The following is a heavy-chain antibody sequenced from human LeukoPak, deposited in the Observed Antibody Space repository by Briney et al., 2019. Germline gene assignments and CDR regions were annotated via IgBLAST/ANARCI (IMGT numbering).Heavy chain of an antibody. CDR2: VNHSGTT. CDR3: AREYGYEDF. J-gene: IGHJ4*02. Sequence: SETLSLTCAVYGGSFSGYYWSWIRQPPGKGLEWIGEVNHSGTTNYNPSLESRVIISVDTSKSQFSLKLSSVTAADTAIYHCAREYGYEDFWGQGTLVTVSS. D-gene: IGHD3-3*01. V-gene: IGHV4-34*01. CDR1: GGSFSGYY.